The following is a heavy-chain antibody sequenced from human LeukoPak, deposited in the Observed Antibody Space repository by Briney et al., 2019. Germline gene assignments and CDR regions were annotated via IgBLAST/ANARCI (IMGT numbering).Heavy chain of an antibody. J-gene: IGHJ4*02. Sequence: GGSLRLSCAASGFTFDDYAMHWVRQAPGKGLEWVSLISWDGGSTYYADSVKGRFTISRDNSKNSLYLQTNSLRAEDTALYYCAKASVAGDYFDYWGQGTLVTVSS. CDR1: GFTFDDYA. V-gene: IGHV3-43D*04. D-gene: IGHD6-19*01. CDR3: AKASVAGDYFDY. CDR2: ISWDGGST.